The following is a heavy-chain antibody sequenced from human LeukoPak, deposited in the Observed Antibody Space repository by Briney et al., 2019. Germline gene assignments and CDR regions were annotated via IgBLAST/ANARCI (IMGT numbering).Heavy chain of an antibody. CDR3: ASSRCGGDCYEGDY. V-gene: IGHV1-69*04. CDR1: GGTFSSYA. CDR2: IIPILGIA. Sequence: SVKVSCKASGGTFSSYAISWVRQAPGQGLEWMGRIIPILGIANYAQKFQGRVTITADKSTSTAYMELSSLRSEDTAVYYCASSRCGGDCYEGDYWGQGTLVTVSS. J-gene: IGHJ4*02. D-gene: IGHD2-21*02.